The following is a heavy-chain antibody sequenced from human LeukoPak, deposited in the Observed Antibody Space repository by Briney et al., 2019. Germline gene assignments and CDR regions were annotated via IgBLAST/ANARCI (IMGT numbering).Heavy chain of an antibody. V-gene: IGHV1-8*01. CDR2: MNPNSGNT. CDR3: AEGYNWNYVLNY. D-gene: IGHD1-7*01. J-gene: IGHJ4*02. CDR1: GYTFTSYD. Sequence: ASVKVSCKASGYTFTSYDINWVRQATGQGLEWMGWMNPNSGNTGYAQKFQGRVTMTRNTSISTAYMELSSLRSEDTAVYYCAEGYNWNYVLNYWGQGTLVTVSS.